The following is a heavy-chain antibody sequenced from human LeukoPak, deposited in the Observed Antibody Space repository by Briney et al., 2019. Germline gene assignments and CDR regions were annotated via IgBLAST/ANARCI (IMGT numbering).Heavy chain of an antibody. D-gene: IGHD6-19*01. J-gene: IGHJ6*03. CDR3: ARFRSSVSSGWYLYYYYMDV. Sequence: PGGSLRLSCAASGFTFSDYYMSWIRQAPGKGLEWVSYISSSGSTIYYADSVKGRFTISRDNAKNSLYLQMNSLRAADTAVYYCARFRSSVSSGWYLYYYYMDVWGKGTTVTVSS. CDR1: GFTFSDYY. V-gene: IGHV3-11*04. CDR2: ISSSGSTI.